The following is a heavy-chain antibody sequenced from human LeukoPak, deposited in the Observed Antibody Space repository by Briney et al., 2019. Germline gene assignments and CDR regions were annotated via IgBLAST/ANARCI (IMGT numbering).Heavy chain of an antibody. CDR1: GYTFTSYD. V-gene: IGHV1-8*01. D-gene: IGHD3-3*01. J-gene: IGHJ4*02. CDR3: ARRAIWSGYSSRPYDY. CDR2: MNPNSTNT. Sequence: ASVKVSCKASGYTFTSYDINWVRQATGQGLEWMGWMNPNSTNTGYAQKFQGRVTMTRDASISTAYMELSSLRSEDTAVYYCARRAIWSGYSSRPYDYWGQGTLVTVSS.